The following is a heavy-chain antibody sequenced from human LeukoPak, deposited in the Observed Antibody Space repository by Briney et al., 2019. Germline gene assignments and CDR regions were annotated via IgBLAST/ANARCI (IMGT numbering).Heavy chain of an antibody. Sequence: ASVKVSCKASGGTFSSYAISWVRQAPGQGLEGMGGIIPIFGTANYSQKFQGRVTITTDESTSTAYMELSSLRSEDTAVYYCARDRGTTFDAFDIWGQGTMVTVSS. D-gene: IGHD1-14*01. V-gene: IGHV1-69*05. CDR1: GGTFSSYA. CDR2: IIPIFGTA. J-gene: IGHJ3*02. CDR3: ARDRGTTFDAFDI.